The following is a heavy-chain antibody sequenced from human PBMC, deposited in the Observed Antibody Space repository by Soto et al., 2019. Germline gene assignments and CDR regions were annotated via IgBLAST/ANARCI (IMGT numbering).Heavy chain of an antibody. CDR3: ARDSYSSLFDS. CDR1: GFTLSSFS. D-gene: IGHD6-19*01. J-gene: IGHJ5*01. Sequence: XVSLRLSFVASGFTLSSFSMSWVRQTPGKGLEWVSSITTGNDYISYADSVKGRFTISRDNAKNSLFLQMNSLRAEDTALYFCARDSYSSLFDSWGQGTLVTVSS. V-gene: IGHV3-21*01. CDR2: ITTGNDYI.